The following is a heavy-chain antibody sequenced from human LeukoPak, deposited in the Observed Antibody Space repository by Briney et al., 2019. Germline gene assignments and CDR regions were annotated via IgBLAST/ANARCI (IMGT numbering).Heavy chain of an antibody. J-gene: IGHJ3*02. CDR3: ARERGPYYYDSSGYYYDAFDI. CDR2: IYHSGST. V-gene: IGHV4-38-2*02. CDR1: GYSISSGYY. D-gene: IGHD3-22*01. Sequence: SETLSLTCTVSGYSISSGYYWGWIRQPPGKGLEWIGSIYHSGSTYYNPSLKRRVTISVDTSKNQFSLKLSSVTAADTAVYYCARERGPYYYDSSGYYYDAFDIWGQGTMVTVSS.